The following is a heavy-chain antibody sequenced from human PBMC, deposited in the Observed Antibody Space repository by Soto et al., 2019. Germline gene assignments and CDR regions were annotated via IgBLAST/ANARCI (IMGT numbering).Heavy chain of an antibody. V-gene: IGHV3-30*18. CDR3: AKSGTFHYYGMDV. J-gene: IGHJ6*02. Sequence: QVQLVESGGGVVQPGRSLRLSCAASGFTFSSYGMHWVRQAPGKGLEWVAVISYDGSNKYYADSVKGRFTISRDNSKNTLYLQMNSLRAEDTAVYYCAKSGTFHYYGMDVWGQGTTVTVSS. CDR1: GFTFSSYG. CDR2: ISYDGSNK. D-gene: IGHD1-7*01.